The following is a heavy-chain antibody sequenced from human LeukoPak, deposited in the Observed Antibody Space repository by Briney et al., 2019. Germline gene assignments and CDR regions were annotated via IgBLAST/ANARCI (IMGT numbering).Heavy chain of an antibody. CDR3: ARDGSAYYYYGSGSYALEPYYYYGMDV. D-gene: IGHD3-10*01. CDR1: GGSISSGDYY. V-gene: IGHV4-30-4*01. CDR2: IYYSGST. Sequence: SQTLSLTCTVSGGSISSGDYYWSWIRQPPGKGLEWIGYIYYSGSTYYNPSLKSRVTISVDTSKNQFSLKLSSVTAADTAVYYCARDGSAYYYYGSGSYALEPYYYYGMDVWGQGTTVTVSS. J-gene: IGHJ6*02.